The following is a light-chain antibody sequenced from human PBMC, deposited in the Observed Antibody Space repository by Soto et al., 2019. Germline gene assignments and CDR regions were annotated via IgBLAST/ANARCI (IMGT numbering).Light chain of an antibody. CDR3: LQVYSFPRT. V-gene: IGKV1-12*01. CDR1: QDIGGR. CDR2: AAS. Sequence: DIQIAQSPSSASSYVGDRITTTWLASQDIGGRLAWFQQKPGKAPQYLIQAASILQSGVPSRFSGSGSGTEFILTINNLQPEDFASYFCLQVYSFPRTFGLGTKVDIK. J-gene: IGKJ1*01.